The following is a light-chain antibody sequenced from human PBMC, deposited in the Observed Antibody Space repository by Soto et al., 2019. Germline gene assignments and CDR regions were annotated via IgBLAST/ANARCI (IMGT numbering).Light chain of an antibody. Sequence: EIVLTQFPGTLSLSLGERGTLSCRASHSASSSSLPRYQQKPGRAPRPLIYGTSSRAPAIPDRFTGSGSGTDFTLTTTRPELEDFAVYSCRQDGSSSWTLRQGTNVDIK. CDR1: HSASSSS. CDR2: GTS. CDR3: RQDGSSSWT. V-gene: IGKV3-20*01. J-gene: IGKJ1*01.